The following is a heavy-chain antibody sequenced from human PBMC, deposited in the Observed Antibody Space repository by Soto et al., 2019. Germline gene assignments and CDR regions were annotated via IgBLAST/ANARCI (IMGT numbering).Heavy chain of an antibody. CDR1: GGTFSSYA. D-gene: IGHD6-13*01. Sequence: SVKVSCKASGGTFSSYAISWVRQAPGQGLEWMGGIIPIFGTANYAQKFQGRVTITADESTSTAYTELSSLRSEDTAVYYCARGGSIAAAGLYYYGMDVWGQGTTVTVSS. CDR2: IIPIFGTA. CDR3: ARGGSIAAAGLYYYGMDV. J-gene: IGHJ6*02. V-gene: IGHV1-69*13.